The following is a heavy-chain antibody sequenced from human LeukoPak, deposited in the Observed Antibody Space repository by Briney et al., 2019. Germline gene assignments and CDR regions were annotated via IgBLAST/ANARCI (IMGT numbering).Heavy chain of an antibody. CDR1: GFTFSNCA. CDR2: TTGSGGST. J-gene: IGHJ3*02. D-gene: IGHD6-19*01. Sequence: PGGSLRLSCAASGFTFSNCAMSWVRQAPGKGLEWVSGTTGSGGSTNYADSVKGRFTISRDNSKNTLYLQMSSLRAEDTAVYYCTGGGWSTDAFDIWGQGTMVTVSS. V-gene: IGHV3-23*01. CDR3: TGGGWSTDAFDI.